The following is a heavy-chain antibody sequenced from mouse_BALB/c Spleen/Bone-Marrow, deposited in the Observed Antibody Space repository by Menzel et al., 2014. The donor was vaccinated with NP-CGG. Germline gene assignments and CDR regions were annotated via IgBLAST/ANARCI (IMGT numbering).Heavy chain of an antibody. D-gene: IGHD2-3*01. V-gene: IGHV1S29*02. CDR2: IYPYNGGT. CDR1: GYTFSDYN. CDR3: ARGWLLSWFAY. Sequence: EVQLQQSGPELVKPGASVKISCKASGYTFSDYNMHWVKQSHGKSLEWIGNIYPYNGGTGYNQKFKRKATLTVDNTSSRAYMELRSLTSEDSEVYRCARGWLLSWFAYWRLGTLVTVSA. J-gene: IGHJ3*01.